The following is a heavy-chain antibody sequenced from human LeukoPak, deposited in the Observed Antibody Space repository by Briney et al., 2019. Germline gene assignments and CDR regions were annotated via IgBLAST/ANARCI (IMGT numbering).Heavy chain of an antibody. D-gene: IGHD3-10*01. Sequence: GGSLRLSCAASGFTFSSYWMHWVRQAPGKGLVWVSRTNTDGSSTSYADSVKGRFTISRDNAKNTLYLQMNSLRAEDTAVYYCARTVPGYFFDNWGQGTLVTVSS. V-gene: IGHV3-74*01. CDR2: TNTDGSST. J-gene: IGHJ4*02. CDR1: GFTFSSYW. CDR3: ARTVPGYFFDN.